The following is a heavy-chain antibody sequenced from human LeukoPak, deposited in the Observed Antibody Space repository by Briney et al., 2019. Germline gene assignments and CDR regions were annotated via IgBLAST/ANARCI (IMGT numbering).Heavy chain of an antibody. D-gene: IGHD3-22*01. CDR1: GYTFTSYY. CDR3: ARDGVVKRDFDY. V-gene: IGHV1-46*01. Sequence: TSVKVSCNASGYTFTSYYMHWVRQPHGQGLGWVGIINPSGGRTSYAQKFQGRVTITRDTSTSTDYMELSRLRSEDTAVYYCARDGVVKRDFDYWGQGTLVTVSS. J-gene: IGHJ4*02. CDR2: INPSGGRT.